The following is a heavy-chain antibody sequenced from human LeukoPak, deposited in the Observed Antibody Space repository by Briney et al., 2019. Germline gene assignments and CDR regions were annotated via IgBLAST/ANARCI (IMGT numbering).Heavy chain of an antibody. J-gene: IGHJ4*02. D-gene: IGHD2-2*01. V-gene: IGHV4-4*07. CDR1: GGSISSYY. CDR3: ARDPPAAMGYYFDY. Sequence: KPSETLSLTCTVSGGSISSYYWSWIRQPAGKGLEWIGRIYTSGSTNYNPSLKSRVTTSVDTSKNQFSLKLSSVTAADTAVYYCARDPPAAMGYYFDYWGQGTLVTVSS. CDR2: IYTSGST.